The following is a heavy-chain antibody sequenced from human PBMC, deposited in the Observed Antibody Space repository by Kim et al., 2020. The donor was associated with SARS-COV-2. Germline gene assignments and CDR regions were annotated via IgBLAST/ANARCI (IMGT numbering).Heavy chain of an antibody. J-gene: IGHJ4*02. CDR3: ASLDGDYRDY. Sequence: SETLSLTCTVSGGSISSSSYYWGWIRQPPGKGLEWIGSIYYSGSTYYNPSLKSRVTISVDTSKNQFSLKLSSVTAEDTAVYYFASLDGDYRDYWGQVTLV. V-gene: IGHV4-39*01. D-gene: IGHD4-17*01. CDR1: GGSISSSSYY. CDR2: IYYSGST.